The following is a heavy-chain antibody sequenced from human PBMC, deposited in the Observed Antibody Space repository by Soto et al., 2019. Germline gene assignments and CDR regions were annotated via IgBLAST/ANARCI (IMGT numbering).Heavy chain of an antibody. V-gene: IGHV6-1*01. CDR2: TYYRTRWHY. J-gene: IGHJ6*02. D-gene: IGHD3-10*01. CDR1: GDSVSSDSAA. CDR3: ARSFSDYYGMDV. Sequence: PSQTLSLTCDISGDSVSSDSAAWNWIRQSPSRGLEWLGRTYYRTRWHYDYAVSVTGRISINPDTSKNQFSLKLSSVTAADTAVYYCARSFSDYYGMDVWGQGTTVTVSS.